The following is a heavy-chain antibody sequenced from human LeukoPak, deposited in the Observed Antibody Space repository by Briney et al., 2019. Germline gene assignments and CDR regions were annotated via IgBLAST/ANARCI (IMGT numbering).Heavy chain of an antibody. Sequence: PGGSLRLSCVASGFTFNIYSVNWVRHAPGKGLEWLSSISSTSDYLYYAHSVKGRFTISRDNTKNSLYLQMDSLRAEDTAIYYCARRGITVVRGIPPPYYYMDVWGKGTTVTVSS. V-gene: IGHV3-21*04. CDR2: ISSTSDYL. CDR1: GFTFNIYS. CDR3: ARRGITVVRGIPPPYYYMDV. J-gene: IGHJ6*03. D-gene: IGHD3-10*01.